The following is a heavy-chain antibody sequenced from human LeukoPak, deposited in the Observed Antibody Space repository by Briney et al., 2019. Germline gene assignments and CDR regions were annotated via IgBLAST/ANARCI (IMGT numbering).Heavy chain of an antibody. CDR3: SREPEP. CDR2: IYASGSA. V-gene: IGHV4-4*07. Sequence: SETLSLTCTVSGGSISGYYWTWIRQPAGKGLEWIGRIYASGSASYNPSLESRVTKSADTSKNEISLKLTSVTAADTAVYYCSREPEPWGQGTLVTVSS. CDR1: GGSISGYY. J-gene: IGHJ5*02.